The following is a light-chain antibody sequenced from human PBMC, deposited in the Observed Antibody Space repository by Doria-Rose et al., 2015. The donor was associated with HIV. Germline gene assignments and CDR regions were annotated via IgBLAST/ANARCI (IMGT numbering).Light chain of an antibody. Sequence: DIRLTQSPESLGMSLGERATLNCKSNQSLLYTSKNYLAWYQQKPGQPPKLLIYWASTRQSVVPARFSGGGSGTDFTLTISSLEAEDVAVYYCQQYYDTPSFGPGTTVDIK. CDR2: WAS. CDR1: QSLLYTSKNY. V-gene: IGKV4-1*01. CDR3: QQYYDTPS. J-gene: IGKJ3*01.